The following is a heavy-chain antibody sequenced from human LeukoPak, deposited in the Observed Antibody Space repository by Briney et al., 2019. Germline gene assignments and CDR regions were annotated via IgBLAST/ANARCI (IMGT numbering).Heavy chain of an antibody. D-gene: IGHD6-19*01. V-gene: IGHV3-21*01. CDR3: ARDLSGAVAGFWFDP. J-gene: IGHJ5*02. CDR2: ISSSSSYI. CDR1: GFTFSSYS. Sequence: GGSLRLSCAASGFTFSSYSMNWVRQAPGKGPEWVSSISSSSSYIYYADSVKGRFTISRDNAKNSLYLQMNSLRAEDTAVYYCARDLSGAVAGFWFDPWGQGTLVTVSS.